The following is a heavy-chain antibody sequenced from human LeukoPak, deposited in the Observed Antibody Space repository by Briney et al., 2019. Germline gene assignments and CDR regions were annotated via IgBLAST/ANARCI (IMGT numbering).Heavy chain of an antibody. V-gene: IGHV3-30*18. CDR3: AKGLPTVTPFYYYYGMDV. CDR2: ISYDGSNK. Sequence: GGSLRLSCAASGFTFSSYGMHWVRQAPGKGLEWVAVISYDGSNKYYADSVKGRFTISRDNSKNTLYLQMNSLRAEDTAVYYCAKGLPTVTPFYYYYGMDVWGQGTTVTVSS. CDR1: GFTFSSYG. J-gene: IGHJ6*02. D-gene: IGHD4-17*01.